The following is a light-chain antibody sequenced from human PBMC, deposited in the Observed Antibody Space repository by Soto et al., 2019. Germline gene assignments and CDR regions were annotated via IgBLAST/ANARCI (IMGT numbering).Light chain of an antibody. CDR1: HYVSSS. CDR2: KTS. V-gene: IGKV1-5*03. CDR3: QQYNTCPWT. Sequence: DIQMTQSPSTLSAFVGERVTITCRASHYVSSSLAWYQQKPGKAPKLMIYKTSILESGVPSRFSGSASGTEFTLSISSLQPDDFATYWCQQYNTCPWTFGQGTKVEIK. J-gene: IGKJ1*01.